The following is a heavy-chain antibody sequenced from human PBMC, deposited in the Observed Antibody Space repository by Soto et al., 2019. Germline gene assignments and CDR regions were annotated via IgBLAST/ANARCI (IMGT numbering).Heavy chain of an antibody. J-gene: IGHJ6*02. Sequence: SLRLCCAASGFTFSSYGMQWVRQALGKGVAGEAVISYDGSNKYYADSVKGRFTISRDNSKNTLYLQMNSLRAEDTAVYYCAKDMYYDFWSGYPRHYYYYYGTDVWGQGTTVTVSS. CDR1: GFTFSSYG. V-gene: IGHV3-30*18. CDR2: ISYDGSNK. CDR3: AKDMYYDFWSGYPRHYYYYYGTDV. D-gene: IGHD3-3*01.